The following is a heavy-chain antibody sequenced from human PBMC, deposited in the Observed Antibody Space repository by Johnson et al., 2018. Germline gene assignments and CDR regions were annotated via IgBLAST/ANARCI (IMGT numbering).Heavy chain of an antibody. J-gene: IGHJ6*04. CDR3: ARAPYSYGSGTEYYYDAGMDV. CDR2: IIPIFGTA. V-gene: IGHV1-69*01. CDR1: GGTFSSYA. Sequence: VQSGAEVKKPGSSVKVSCKASGGTFSSYAISWVRQAPGQGLEWMGGIIPIFGTANYAQKFQGRVTITADESTSTAYMELGGLGSEDTAVYYCARAPYSYGSGTEYYYDAGMDVGCEGNTVTGSS. D-gene: IGHD5-18*01.